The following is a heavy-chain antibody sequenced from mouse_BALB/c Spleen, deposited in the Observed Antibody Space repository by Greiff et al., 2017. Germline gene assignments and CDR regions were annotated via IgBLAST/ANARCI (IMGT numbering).Heavy chain of an antibody. Sequence: VQLQQSGPELVKPGASLKLSCTASGYTFTSYWMHWVKQGPGQGLEWIGEIKPSNGRTNYNENFKSQATLTGDKSSSTAYMQLSSLTSEDSAFYYVAREGTGTNDYWGQGTTLTVSS. D-gene: IGHD4-1*01. CDR2: IKPSNGRT. J-gene: IGHJ2*01. V-gene: IGHV1S81*02. CDR3: AREGTGTNDY. CDR1: GYTFTSYW.